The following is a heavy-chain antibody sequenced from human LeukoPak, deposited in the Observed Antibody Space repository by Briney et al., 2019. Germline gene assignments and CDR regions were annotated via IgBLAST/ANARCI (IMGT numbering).Heavy chain of an antibody. D-gene: IGHD6-6*01. J-gene: IGHJ4*02. CDR2: IIPIFGTA. CDR1: GDTFSSYA. V-gene: IGHV1-69*01. Sequence: ASVKVSCKASGDTFSSYAISWVRQAPGQGLEWMGGIIPIFGTANYAQKFQGRVTITADESTSTAYMELSSLRSEDTAVYYCASSPYHSYSSFMLEGKGSPLFFDYWGQGTLVTVSS. CDR3: ASSPYHSYSSFMLEGKGSPLFFDY.